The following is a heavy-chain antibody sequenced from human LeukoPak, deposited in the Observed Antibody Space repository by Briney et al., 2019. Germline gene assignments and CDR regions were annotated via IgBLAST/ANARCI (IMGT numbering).Heavy chain of an antibody. Sequence: SETLSLTCTVSGDSITSYYWTWIRQPPGKGLEWIGYIYYSGSTYYNPSLKTRVAISVDTSNNKFSLKLTSVTPADTAVYYCARVGHRSGYFPYWGQGTLVTVSS. J-gene: IGHJ4*02. V-gene: IGHV4-59*01. D-gene: IGHD3-22*01. CDR3: ARVGHRSGYFPY. CDR1: GDSITSYY. CDR2: IYYSGST.